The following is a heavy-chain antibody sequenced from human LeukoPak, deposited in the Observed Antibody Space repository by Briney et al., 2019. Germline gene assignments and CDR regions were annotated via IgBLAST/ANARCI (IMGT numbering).Heavy chain of an antibody. CDR2: IYPGDSDT. CDR3: ARPIYYYGSGSSYYFDY. J-gene: IGHJ4*02. CDR1: GCSFTSYW. Sequence: GESLKISCKGSGCSFTSYWIGWVRQMPGKGLEWMGVIYPGDSDTRYSPSFQGQVTISADKSISTAYLQWSSLKASDTAMYYCARPIYYYGSGSSYYFDYWGQGTLVTVSS. D-gene: IGHD3-10*01. V-gene: IGHV5-51*01.